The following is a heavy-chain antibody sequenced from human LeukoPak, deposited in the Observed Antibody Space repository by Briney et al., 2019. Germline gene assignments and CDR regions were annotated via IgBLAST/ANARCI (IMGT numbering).Heavy chain of an antibody. CDR2: IWHDGSNK. Sequence: GGSLRLSCAASGFTFSSYGMHWVRQAPGKGLEWVAVIWHDGSNKYYADSVKGRFTISRDNSKNTLYLQMNSLRAEDTAVYYCARETDSSGWPIDYWGQGTLVTV. J-gene: IGHJ4*02. D-gene: IGHD6-19*01. CDR1: GFTFSSYG. V-gene: IGHV3-33*01. CDR3: ARETDSSGWPIDY.